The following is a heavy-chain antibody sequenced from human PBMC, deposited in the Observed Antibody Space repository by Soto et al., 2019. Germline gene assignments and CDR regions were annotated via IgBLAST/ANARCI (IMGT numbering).Heavy chain of an antibody. CDR2: ISAYNGNT. D-gene: IGHD3-10*01. CDR3: ARDQESITDRILQY. CDR1: GDTFASFG. Sequence: ASVKVSCKASGDTFASFGFSWVRQAPGQGLEWLGWISAYNGNTHYAQKARDRVTLTTDTSTNTAYMELRSLTSDDTAVYYCARDQESITDRILQYWGQGTRVTVSS. J-gene: IGHJ4*02. V-gene: IGHV1-18*01.